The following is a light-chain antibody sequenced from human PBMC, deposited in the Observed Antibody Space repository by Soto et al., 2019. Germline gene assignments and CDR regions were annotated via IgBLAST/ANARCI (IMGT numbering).Light chain of an antibody. CDR2: DAS. J-gene: IGKJ2*01. V-gene: IGKV3-15*01. CDR3: QQYNNWPPDT. CDR1: QSVSSY. Sequence: EIVLTQSPATLSLSPGERATLSCRASQSVSSYLAWYQQKPGQAPRLLIYDASTRATGIPGRFRGSGSGTEFTLTITSLQSEDFAVYFCQQYNNWPPDTFGQGTKLEIK.